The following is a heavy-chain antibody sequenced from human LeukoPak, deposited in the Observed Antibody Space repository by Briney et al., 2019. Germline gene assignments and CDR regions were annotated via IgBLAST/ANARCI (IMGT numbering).Heavy chain of an antibody. CDR2: ISWNSDII. CDR1: GFSFDDYA. J-gene: IGHJ4*02. CDR3: AKAVPTGWYVGIDY. Sequence: GGSLRLFCSASGFSFDDYAMHWVRQAPGKGLEWVSGISWNSDIIYYADSVKGRFIISRDNAKNSLHLQMNRLRPEDTAFYYCAKAVPTGWYVGIDYWGQGALVTVFS. V-gene: IGHV3-9*01. D-gene: IGHD6-19*01.